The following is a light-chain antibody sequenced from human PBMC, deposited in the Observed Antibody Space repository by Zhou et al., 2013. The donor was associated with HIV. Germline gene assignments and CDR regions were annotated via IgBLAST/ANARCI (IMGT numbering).Light chain of an antibody. CDR3: QEYSSYSRYT. V-gene: IGKV1-5*03. J-gene: IGKJ2*01. CDR2: EAS. CDR1: QSVSNW. Sequence: DIQMTQSPSTVSASLGDGVTITCRASQSVSNWLAWYQQRPGEAPKLLVYEASRLHSGVASRFSGSGSGTQFTLTISNLQPGDVGTYYCQEYSSYSRYTFGQGTKLDI.